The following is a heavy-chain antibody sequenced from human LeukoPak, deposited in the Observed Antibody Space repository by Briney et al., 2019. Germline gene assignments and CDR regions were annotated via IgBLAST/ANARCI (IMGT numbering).Heavy chain of an antibody. D-gene: IGHD6-13*01. CDR1: GFTFSSYA. V-gene: IGHV3-23*01. CDR2: ISGSGGST. CDR3: AKSPADSSSHDFDY. J-gene: IGHJ4*02. Sequence: GGSLRLSCAASGFTFSSYAMSWVRQAPGKGLEWVSAISGSGGSTYYADSVKGRYTISRDNSKNTLYLQMNSLRAEDTAVYYCAKSPADSSSHDFDYWGQGTLVTVSS.